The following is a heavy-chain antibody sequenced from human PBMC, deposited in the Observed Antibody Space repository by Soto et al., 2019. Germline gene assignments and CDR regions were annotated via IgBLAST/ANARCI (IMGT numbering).Heavy chain of an antibody. CDR1: GFTFNTYG. CDR3: AKSPNFYCSSPNCYKYYFDH. Sequence: GESLKISCAASGFTFNTYGMHWVRQAPGKGLEWVAVISYDGSEKYYVDSVKGRFTISKDNSKNTLYLQMNSLRPEDTAVYYCAKSPNFYCSSPNCYKYYFDHWGQGTRVTAPQ. J-gene: IGHJ4*02. D-gene: IGHD2-2*02. CDR2: ISYDGSEK. V-gene: IGHV3-30*18.